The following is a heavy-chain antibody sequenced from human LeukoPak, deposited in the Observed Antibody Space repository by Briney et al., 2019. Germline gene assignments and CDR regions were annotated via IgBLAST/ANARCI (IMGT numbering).Heavy chain of an antibody. D-gene: IGHD3-3*01. V-gene: IGHV3-21*01. CDR1: GFTFSSYA. CDR2: ISSSISYI. J-gene: IGHJ4*02. CDR3: ARDAHYDFWSGYYSTWPLGY. Sequence: GGSLRLSCAASGFTFSSYAMHWVRQAPGKGLEWVSSISSSISYIYYADSVKGRFTISRDNAKNSLYLQMNSLRAEDTAVYYCARDAHYDFWSGYYSTWPLGYWGQGTLVTVSS.